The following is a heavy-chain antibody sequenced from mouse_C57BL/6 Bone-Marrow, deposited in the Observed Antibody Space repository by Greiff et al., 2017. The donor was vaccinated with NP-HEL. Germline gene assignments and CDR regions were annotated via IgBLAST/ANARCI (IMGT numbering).Heavy chain of an antibody. D-gene: IGHD1-1*01. V-gene: IGHV2-9-1*01. CDR2: IWTGGGT. CDR1: GFSFTSYA. Sequence: VQLVESGPGLVAPSQSLSITCTVSGFSFTSYAISWVRQPPGKGLEWLGVIWTGGGTNYNSALKSRLIISKDNSKSQVFLKMNSLQTDDTASYYCARGNYYGSPYYFDYWGQGTTLTVSS. J-gene: IGHJ2*01. CDR3: ARGNYYGSPYYFDY.